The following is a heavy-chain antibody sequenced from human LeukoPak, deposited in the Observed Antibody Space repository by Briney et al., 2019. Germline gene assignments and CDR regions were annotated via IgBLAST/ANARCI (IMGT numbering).Heavy chain of an antibody. Sequence: ASVKVSCKASGYTFTGYYMHWVRQAPGQGLEWMGWINPNSGGTNHAQKFQGRVTMTRDTSISTAYMELSRLRSDDTAVYYCARDYGSGSYYLYYFDYWGQGTLVTVSS. J-gene: IGHJ4*02. D-gene: IGHD3-10*01. CDR2: INPNSGGT. CDR1: GYTFTGYY. V-gene: IGHV1-2*02. CDR3: ARDYGSGSYYLYYFDY.